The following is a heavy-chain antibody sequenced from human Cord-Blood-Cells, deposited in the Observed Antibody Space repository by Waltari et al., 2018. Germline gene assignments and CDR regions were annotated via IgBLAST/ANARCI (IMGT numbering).Heavy chain of an antibody. V-gene: IGHV4-59*01. D-gene: IGHD1-26*01. CDR1: GGSISSYY. Sequence: VQLQESGPGLVKPSETLSLTCTVSGGSISSYYWSWIRQPPGKGLEWIGYIYYSGSTNYNPSLKSRVTISVDTSKNQFSLKLSSVTAADTAVYYCARGPGIWYFDLWGRGTLVTVSS. CDR3: ARGPGIWYFDL. CDR2: IYYSGST. J-gene: IGHJ2*01.